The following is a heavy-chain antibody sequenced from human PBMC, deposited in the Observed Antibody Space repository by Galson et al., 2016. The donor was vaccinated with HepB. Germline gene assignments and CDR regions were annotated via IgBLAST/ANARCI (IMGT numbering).Heavy chain of an antibody. CDR1: GGFINAGGYS. CDR3: ARESSSEDGYLDN. D-gene: IGHD6-19*01. CDR2: ISQDGRT. J-gene: IGHJ4*02. Sequence: TLSLTCAISGGFINAGGYSWTWIRQPPGKGLEWIGFISQDGRTDYNPSLRSRVTISLDRSNNRFSLNLTSVPAADTAMYYCARESSSEDGYLDNWGRGTLVTVTS. V-gene: IGHV4-30-2*01.